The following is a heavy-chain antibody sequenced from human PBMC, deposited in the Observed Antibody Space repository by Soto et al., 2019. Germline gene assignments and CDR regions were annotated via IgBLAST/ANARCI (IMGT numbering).Heavy chain of an antibody. V-gene: IGHV1-18*01. D-gene: IGHD1-7*01. J-gene: IGHJ5*02. CDR1: RYTFTSYG. CDR2: ISAYNGNT. CDR3: ARDRGPRNCNYDWFDP. Sequence: QVQLVQSGAEVKKPGASVKVPCKASRYTFTSYGISRVRQAPGQGLEWMGWISAYNGNTNYAQKLQGRVTMTTDTSTSTADVELRSLRSDDTAVYYCARDRGPRNCNYDWFDPCGQGTLVTVSS.